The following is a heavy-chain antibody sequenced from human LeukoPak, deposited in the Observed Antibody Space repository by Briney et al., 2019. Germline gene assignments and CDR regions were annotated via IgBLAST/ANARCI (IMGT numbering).Heavy chain of an antibody. V-gene: IGHV3-23*01. CDR3: ARLIAAAATGFDY. Sequence: GGSLRLSCAASGFTFSSYEMNWVRQAPGEGLEWVSAVSGSGGTTYFAASVKGRFTISRDNSKNTLFLKMNSLRAEDTAVYYCARLIAAAATGFDYWGQGTLVTVSS. J-gene: IGHJ4*02. D-gene: IGHD6-13*01. CDR1: GFTFSSYE. CDR2: VSGSGGTT.